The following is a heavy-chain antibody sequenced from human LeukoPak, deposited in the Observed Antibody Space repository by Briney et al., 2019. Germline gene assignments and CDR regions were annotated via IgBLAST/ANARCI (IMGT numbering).Heavy chain of an antibody. J-gene: IGHJ4*02. CDR3: ARVGHYGDYVSFDY. CDR2: ISAYNGNT. D-gene: IGHD4-17*01. CDR1: GYTFTSYG. V-gene: IGHV1-18*01. Sequence: ASVEFSCKASGYTFTSYGTSWVRQAPGQALEWMGWISAYNGNTNYAQKLQGRVTMTTSTSTRKGCMEMRRLRSDDSAVYYCARVGHYGDYVSFDYWGKGTLVTVSS.